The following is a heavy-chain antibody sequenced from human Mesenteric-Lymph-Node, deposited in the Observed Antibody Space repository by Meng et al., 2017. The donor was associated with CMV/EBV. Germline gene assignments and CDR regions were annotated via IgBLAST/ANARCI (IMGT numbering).Heavy chain of an antibody. CDR1: GAAISRGGYY. CDR2: IYYRGST. J-gene: IGHJ4*02. CDR3: ARGHPVYSGSDFSH. D-gene: IGHD1-26*01. V-gene: IGHV4-31*02. Sequence: GAAISRGGYYGSGIRQHPGKGLEWIGYIYYRGSTYYNPSLKSRVSISVDTSENQFSLKLSSVTAADTAVYYCARGHPVYSGSDFSHWGQGTLVTVSS.